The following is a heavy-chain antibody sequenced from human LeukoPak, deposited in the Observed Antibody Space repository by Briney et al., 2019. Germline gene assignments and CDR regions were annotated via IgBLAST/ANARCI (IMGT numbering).Heavy chain of an antibody. Sequence: GGSLRLSCAASGFTFSDYYMSWIRQAPGKGLEWVAVIWYDGSNKYYADSVKGRFTISRDNSKNTLYLQMNSLRAEDTAVYYCASSYCSGGSCSHGVDYWGQGTLVTVSS. J-gene: IGHJ4*02. CDR1: GFTFSDYY. V-gene: IGHV3-33*08. CDR2: IWYDGSNK. D-gene: IGHD2-15*01. CDR3: ASSYCSGGSCSHGVDY.